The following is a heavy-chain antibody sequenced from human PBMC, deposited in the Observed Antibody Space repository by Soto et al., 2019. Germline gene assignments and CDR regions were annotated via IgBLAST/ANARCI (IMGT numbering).Heavy chain of an antibody. V-gene: IGHV1-2*02. CDR2: SNPNIGAT. CDR3: ARGACSSSNCYTLDY. Sequence: EASVKVSCKASGYTFIGNYIHWVRQAPGQGLGWMGWSNPNIGATDYSQKFQGRVTMTRDTSISTAYMELSRLTSDDTAVYYCARGACSSSNCYTLDYWGQGTLVTVSS. CDR1: GYTFIGNY. D-gene: IGHD2-2*02. J-gene: IGHJ4*02.